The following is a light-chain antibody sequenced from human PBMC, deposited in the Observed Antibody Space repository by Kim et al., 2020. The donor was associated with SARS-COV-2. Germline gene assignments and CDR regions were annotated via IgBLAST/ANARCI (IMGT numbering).Light chain of an antibody. V-gene: IGLV3-1*01. CDR2: QHT. CDR1: KSGDKY. CDR3: QAWDSSTAV. Sequence: SYELTQPPSVSVSPGQTASITCSGRKSGDKYAYWYQKKPGQSPVLVIYQHTKRPSGISQRFSCSSSGNTATLTISRAQTMDADDYYCQAWDSSTAVFGGGTQLTVL. J-gene: IGLJ3*02.